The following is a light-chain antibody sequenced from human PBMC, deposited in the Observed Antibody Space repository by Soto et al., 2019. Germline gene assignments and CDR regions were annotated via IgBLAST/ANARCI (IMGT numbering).Light chain of an antibody. V-gene: IGKV1-33*01. J-gene: IGKJ4*01. CDR2: DAS. CDR1: QDISNY. Sequence: DIQMTQSPSSLSASVGDRVTITCQASQDISNYLNWYQQKPGKAPKLLIYDASNLETGVPSRFSGSGFGTDFTFTIRSLQPEDIATYYCQQYDNLPTFGGGTKV. CDR3: QQYDNLPT.